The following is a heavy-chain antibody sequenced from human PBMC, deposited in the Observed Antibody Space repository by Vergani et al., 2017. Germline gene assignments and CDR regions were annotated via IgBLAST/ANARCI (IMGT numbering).Heavy chain of an antibody. CDR3: AGGGYGSGSYYSPAYYYYGMDV. J-gene: IGHJ6*02. CDR1: GGTFSSYA. Sequence: QVQLVQSGAEVKKPGSSVKVSCKASGGTFSSYAISWVRQAPGQGLEWMGRIIPIFGTANYAQKFQGRVTITADESTSTAYMELSSLRSEDKAVYYCAGGGYGSGSYYSPAYYYYGMDVWGQGTTVTVSS. V-gene: IGHV1-69*13. CDR2: IIPIFGTA. D-gene: IGHD3-10*01.